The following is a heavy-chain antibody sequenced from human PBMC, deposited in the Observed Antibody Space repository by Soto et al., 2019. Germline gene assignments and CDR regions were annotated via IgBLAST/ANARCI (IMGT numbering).Heavy chain of an antibody. CDR3: ARGRWFGEYSWFDP. J-gene: IGHJ5*02. D-gene: IGHD3-10*01. CDR2: INHSGST. Sequence: SETLSLTCAVYGGSFSGYYWSWIRQPPGKGLEWIGEINHSGSTNYNPSLKSRVTISVDTSKNQFSLKLSSVTAADTAVYYCARGRWFGEYSWFDPWGQGTLVTVSS. CDR1: GGSFSGYY. V-gene: IGHV4-34*01.